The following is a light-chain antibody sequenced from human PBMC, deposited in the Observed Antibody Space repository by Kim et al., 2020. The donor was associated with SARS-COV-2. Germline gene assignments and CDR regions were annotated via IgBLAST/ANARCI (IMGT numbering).Light chain of an antibody. V-gene: IGLV1-47*02. CDR3: ATWDDTLSARV. CDR2: ANS. J-gene: IGLJ3*02. CDR1: SSNVGKTY. Sequence: GHCVTSSCSGGSSNVGKTYVYWYQQLPGAAPRLLIYANSQRPSGVPDRFSGSKSGTSASLAISGLRSEDEADYYCATWDDTLSARVFGGGTKLTVL.